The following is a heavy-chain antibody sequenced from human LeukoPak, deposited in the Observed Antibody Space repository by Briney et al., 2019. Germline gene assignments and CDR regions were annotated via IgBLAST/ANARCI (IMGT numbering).Heavy chain of an antibody. Sequence: GASVKVSCKASGYSFTSNAVSWVRQAPGQGLEWMGWINPLNGHTDYAQKFQGRVTMTRDTNTGTLYMELRSLRSDDTAVYYCAREGDFGSYPFDYWGQGTLVIVAS. CDR3: AREGDFGSYPFDY. CDR1: GYSFTSNA. V-gene: IGHV1-18*04. J-gene: IGHJ4*02. CDR2: INPLNGHT. D-gene: IGHD3-3*01.